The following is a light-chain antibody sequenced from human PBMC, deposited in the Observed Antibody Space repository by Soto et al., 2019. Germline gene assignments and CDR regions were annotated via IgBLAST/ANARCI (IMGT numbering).Light chain of an antibody. J-gene: IGKJ1*01. CDR1: QSVSSN. CDR3: HQYNNWPPWT. CDR2: DAS. Sequence: EIVLTQSPGTLSLSPGERATLSCRAIQSVSSNYLGWYQQKPGQAPRLLIYDASTRATGIPARFSGSGSGTEFTLTISSLQSEDFAVYYCHQYNNWPPWTFGQGTKVDIK. V-gene: IGKV3-15*01.